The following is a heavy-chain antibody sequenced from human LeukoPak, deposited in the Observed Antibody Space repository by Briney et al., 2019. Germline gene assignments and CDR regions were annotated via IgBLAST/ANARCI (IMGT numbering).Heavy chain of an antibody. J-gene: IGHJ4*02. CDR2: ISASGIGT. D-gene: IGHD3-10*01. CDR1: GFTFSSYV. V-gene: IGHV3-23*01. CDR3: ANLRGSGSSYFDS. Sequence: PGGSLRLSCAASGFTFSSYVMSWVRQAPGKGLEWVSTISASGIGTYYADSAKGRFTVSRDNSKDTLYLQMNSLRAEDTAVYFCANLRGSGSSYFDSWGQGTLVTVSS.